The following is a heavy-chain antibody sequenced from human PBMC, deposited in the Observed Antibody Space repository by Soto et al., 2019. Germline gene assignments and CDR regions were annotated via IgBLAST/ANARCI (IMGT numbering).Heavy chain of an antibody. D-gene: IGHD6-6*01. Sequence: SETLSLTCTVSGGSISSSSYYWGWIRQPPGKGLEWIGSIYYSGSTYYNPSLKSRVTISVDTSKNQFSLKLSSVTAADTAVYYFAIQITPAYIAARTPWFDPWGQGTLVTVSS. J-gene: IGHJ5*02. CDR2: IYYSGST. CDR1: GGSISSSSYY. CDR3: AIQITPAYIAARTPWFDP. V-gene: IGHV4-39*01.